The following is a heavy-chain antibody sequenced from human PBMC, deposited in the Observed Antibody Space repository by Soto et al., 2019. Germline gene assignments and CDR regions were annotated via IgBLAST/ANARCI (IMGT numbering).Heavy chain of an antibody. CDR2: IIPIFGTA. V-gene: IGHV1-69*12. CDR1: GGTFNSYA. Sequence: QVQLVQSGAEVKKPGSSVKVSCKASGGTFNSYAISWVRQAPGQGLEWMGGIIPIFGTADYAQKFQGRVTITAVESTSTAYMELSSMRSGDTAVYCCGSHYDSGGYCYRGLGYWGQGTLVTVSS. CDR3: GSHYDSGGYCYRGLGY. D-gene: IGHD3-22*01. J-gene: IGHJ4*02.